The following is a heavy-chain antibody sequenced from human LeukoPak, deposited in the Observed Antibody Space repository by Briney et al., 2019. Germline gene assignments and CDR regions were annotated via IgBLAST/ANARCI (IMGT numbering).Heavy chain of an antibody. CDR1: GYTLTELS. V-gene: IGHV1-24*01. CDR3: ATDYYYDSSGSYYTVDY. D-gene: IGHD3-22*01. Sequence: ASVKVSCKVSGYTLTELSMNWVRQAPGKGLEWMGGFDPEDGETFYAQKFQGRVTMTEDTSTDTAYMELSSLRSEDTAVYYCATDYYYDSSGSYYTVDYWGQGTLVTVSS. J-gene: IGHJ4*02. CDR2: FDPEDGET.